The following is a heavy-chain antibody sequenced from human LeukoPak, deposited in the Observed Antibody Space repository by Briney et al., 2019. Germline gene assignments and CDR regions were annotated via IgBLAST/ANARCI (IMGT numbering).Heavy chain of an antibody. V-gene: IGHV4-4*07. CDR2: IHTSGST. Sequence: SETLSLTCTVSGGSISSYYWSWIRQPAGKGLEWIGRIHTSGSTDYNPSLKSRVTMSVDTSKNQFSLKLSSVTAADTAVYYCASSSGYYSGDAFDIWGQGTMVTVSS. J-gene: IGHJ3*02. CDR1: GGSISSYY. D-gene: IGHD3-22*01. CDR3: ASSSGYYSGDAFDI.